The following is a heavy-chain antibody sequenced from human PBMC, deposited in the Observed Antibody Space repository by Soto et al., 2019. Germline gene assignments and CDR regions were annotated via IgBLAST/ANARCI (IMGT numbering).Heavy chain of an antibody. V-gene: IGHV4-31*03. CDR3: ARANRITIFGLVIMLSAFDI. D-gene: IGHD3-3*01. CDR2: IYYSGSS. CDR1: GGSISSYY. Sequence: LSLTCSVSGGSISSYYWSWIRQHPGKDVEGIGYIYYSGSSYYNPSLKSRVTISVDTSKNQFSPQLSSVTAADTAVYYCARANRITIFGLVIMLSAFDIWGQGTMVTVSS. J-gene: IGHJ3*02.